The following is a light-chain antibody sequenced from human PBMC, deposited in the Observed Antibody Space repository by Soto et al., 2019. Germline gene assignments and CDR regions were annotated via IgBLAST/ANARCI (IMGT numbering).Light chain of an antibody. CDR3: QQYGSSPT. Sequence: IVLTQTPGTLPLSPGESATLSCRASQSVSSSYLAWYQQKPGQAPRLLIYGASSRATGIPDRFSGSGSGTDFTLTISRLEPEDFAVYYCQQYGSSPTFGPGTKVHIK. CDR1: QSVSSSY. J-gene: IGKJ3*01. CDR2: GAS. V-gene: IGKV3-20*01.